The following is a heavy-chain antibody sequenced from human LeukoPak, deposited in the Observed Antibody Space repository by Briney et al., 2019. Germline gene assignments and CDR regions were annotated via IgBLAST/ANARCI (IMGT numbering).Heavy chain of an antibody. J-gene: IGHJ5*02. CDR1: GGSFSGYY. Sequence: SETLSLTCAVYGGSFSGYYWSWIRQPPGKGLEWIGEINHSGSTNYNPSLKSRVTISVDTSKNQFSLKLSSVTAADTAVYYCARGQRLVGARGGCNWFDPWGQGTLVTVSS. CDR3: ARGQRLVGARGGCNWFDP. D-gene: IGHD1-26*01. V-gene: IGHV4-34*01. CDR2: INHSGST.